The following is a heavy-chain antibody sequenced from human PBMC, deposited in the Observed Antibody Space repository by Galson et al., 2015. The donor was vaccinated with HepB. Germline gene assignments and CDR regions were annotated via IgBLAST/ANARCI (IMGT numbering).Heavy chain of an antibody. CDR3: ARDRYDSSGYYPSGY. V-gene: IGHV1-69*04. Sequence: SVKVSCKASGGTFSSYAISWVRQAPGQGLEWMGRIIPILGIANYAQKFQGRVTITADKSTSTAYMELSSLRSEDTAVYYCARDRYDSSGYYPSGYWGQGTLATVSS. J-gene: IGHJ4*02. CDR1: GGTFSSYA. D-gene: IGHD3-22*01. CDR2: IIPILGIA.